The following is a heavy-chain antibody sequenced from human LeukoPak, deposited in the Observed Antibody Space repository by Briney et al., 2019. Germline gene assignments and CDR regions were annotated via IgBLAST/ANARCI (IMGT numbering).Heavy chain of an antibody. CDR3: ASQIVGATSHFDY. CDR2: IYYSGST. D-gene: IGHD1-26*01. V-gene: IGHV4-59*04. Sequence: PSETLSLTCTVSGGSISSYYWSWIRQPPGKGLEWIGSIYYSGSTYYNPSLKSRVTISVDTSKNQFSLKLSSVTAADTAVYYCASQIVGATSHFDYWGQGTLVTVSS. J-gene: IGHJ4*02. CDR1: GGSISSYY.